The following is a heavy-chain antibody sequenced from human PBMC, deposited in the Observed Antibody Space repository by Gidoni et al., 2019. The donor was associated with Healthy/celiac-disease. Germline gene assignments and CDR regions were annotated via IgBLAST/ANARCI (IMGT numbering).Heavy chain of an antibody. V-gene: IGHV1-69*06. CDR2: FIPILGTA. D-gene: IGHD5-12*01. CDR3: ASRSPGVYDTQAYYYYGMDV. J-gene: IGHJ6*02. Sequence: QVQLVQSGAEVKKPGSSVKVSCKASGGTFSSYAISWVRQAHGQGLEWMGGFIPILGTANYAQKFQGRVTITAEKSTSTAYMELSSLRSEDTAVYYCASRSPGVYDTQAYYYYGMDVWGQGTTVTVSS. CDR1: GGTFSSYA.